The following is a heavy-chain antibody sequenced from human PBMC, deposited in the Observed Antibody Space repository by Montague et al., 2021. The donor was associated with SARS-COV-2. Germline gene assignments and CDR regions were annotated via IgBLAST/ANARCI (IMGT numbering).Heavy chain of an antibody. D-gene: IGHD3-3*01. J-gene: IGHJ4*02. CDR3: ARASGKKTIFGVVISYFDY. V-gene: IGHV4-31*03. CDR2: IYYSGST. Sequence: TLSLTCTVSGGSISSGGYYWSRIRQHPGKGLEWIGYIYYSGSTYYNPSLKSRVTISVDTSKNQFSLKLSSVTAADTALYYCARASGKKTIFGVVISYFDYWGQGTLVTVSS. CDR1: GGSISSGGYY.